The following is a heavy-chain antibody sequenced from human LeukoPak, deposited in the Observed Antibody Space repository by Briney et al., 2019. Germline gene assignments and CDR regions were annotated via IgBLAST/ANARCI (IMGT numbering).Heavy chain of an antibody. J-gene: IGHJ6*03. CDR3: TRIAPYYDILTGYSSYYYYMDV. CDR1: GFTFSGSA. D-gene: IGHD3-9*01. V-gene: IGHV3-73*01. Sequence: PGGSLRLSCAASGFTFSGSAMHWVRQASGKGPEWVGRVRSKANSYATAYAASVKGRFTIYRDDSKNTAYLQMNSLKTEDTAVYYCTRIAPYYDILTGYSSYYYYMDVWGKGTTVTVSS. CDR2: VRSKANSYAT.